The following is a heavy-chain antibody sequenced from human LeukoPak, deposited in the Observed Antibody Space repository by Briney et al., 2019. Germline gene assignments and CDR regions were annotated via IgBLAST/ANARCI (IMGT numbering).Heavy chain of an antibody. CDR2: INPNSGGT. V-gene: IGHV1-2*02. D-gene: IGHD4-17*01. Sequence: ASVKVSCKASGHTFIGYYIYWVRQAPGQGLEWMGWINPNSGGTNYAQKFQGRVTMTRDTSISTAYMELSRLRSDDTAVYYCARVTQTDYDFDYWGQGTLVTVSS. CDR1: GHTFIGYY. CDR3: ARVTQTDYDFDY. J-gene: IGHJ4*02.